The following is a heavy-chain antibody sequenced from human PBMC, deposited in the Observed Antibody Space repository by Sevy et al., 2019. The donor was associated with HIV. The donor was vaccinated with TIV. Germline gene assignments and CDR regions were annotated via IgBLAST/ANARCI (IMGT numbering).Heavy chain of an antibody. D-gene: IGHD6-13*01. Sequence: GGSLRLSCAASGFAFSSHAMHWVRQAPGKGLEWVAVISYEGTETFYAASVEGRFTISRDNSKNMLYLQINSLGPEDTAVYYCAGDGGYSIKWYPLYWGHGTLVTVSS. J-gene: IGHJ4*01. CDR2: ISYEGTET. CDR3: AGDGGYSIKWYPLY. V-gene: IGHV3-30-3*01. CDR1: GFAFSSHA.